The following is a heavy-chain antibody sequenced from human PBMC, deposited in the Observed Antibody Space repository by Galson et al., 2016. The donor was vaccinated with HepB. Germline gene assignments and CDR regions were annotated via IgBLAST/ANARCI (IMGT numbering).Heavy chain of an antibody. CDR2: IWSDGSNK. D-gene: IGHD6-19*01. V-gene: IGHV3-33*08. CDR1: GFTFRSYD. Sequence: SLRLSCAASGFTFRSYDMSWVRQAPGKGLEWVSVIWSDGSNKYYADSVKGRFTISRDNSKNTLYLQMNSLRAEDTAVYYCAREGHYSAWFVIDYWGQGTLVTVSS. J-gene: IGHJ4*02. CDR3: AREGHYSAWFVIDY.